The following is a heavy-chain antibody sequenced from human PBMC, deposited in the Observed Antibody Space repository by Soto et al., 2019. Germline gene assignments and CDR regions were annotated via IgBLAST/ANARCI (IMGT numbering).Heavy chain of an antibody. J-gene: IGHJ4*02. D-gene: IGHD6-13*01. CDR2: ISSSGNSM. Sequence: QVQLVESGGGLVMPGESLRLSCAASGFTFSDHYMSWIRQAPGKGLEWVSYISSSGNSMYYADSVKGRFTVSRDNAENSLYLQMNSLRAEDPAVYYGAGRAASGRHFAHWGQGTLVSVSS. CDR3: AGRAASGRHFAH. CDR1: GFTFSDHY. V-gene: IGHV3-11*01.